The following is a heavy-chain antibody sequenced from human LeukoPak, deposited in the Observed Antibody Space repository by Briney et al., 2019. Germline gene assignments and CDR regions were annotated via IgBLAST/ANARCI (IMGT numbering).Heavy chain of an antibody. CDR2: ISHDGSDK. D-gene: IGHD2-15*01. V-gene: IGHV3-30-3*01. J-gene: IGHJ4*02. CDR1: GFIFSTYT. Sequence: PGGSLRLSCAASGFIFSTYTMNWVRQAPGKGLEWVAVISHDGSDKYYADSVKGRFTISRDNSKITLYLQINSLRAEDTAVYYCARLETRGSAQAGGDYWGQGTLVTVSS. CDR3: ARLETRGSAQAGGDY.